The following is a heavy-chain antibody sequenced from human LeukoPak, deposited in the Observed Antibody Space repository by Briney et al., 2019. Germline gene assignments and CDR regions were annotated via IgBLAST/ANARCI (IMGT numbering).Heavy chain of an antibody. D-gene: IGHD3-10*01. CDR2: IYDSGST. CDR3: AREGKITMVRGVIRYYYMDV. Sequence: SETLSLTCTVSGGSIGSYYWSWIRQPPGKGLEWIGYIYDSGSTNYNPSLKSRVTISVDTSKNQFSLKLSSVTAADTAVYYCAREGKITMVRGVIRYYYMDVWGKGTTVTISS. CDR1: GGSIGSYY. J-gene: IGHJ6*03. V-gene: IGHV4-59*01.